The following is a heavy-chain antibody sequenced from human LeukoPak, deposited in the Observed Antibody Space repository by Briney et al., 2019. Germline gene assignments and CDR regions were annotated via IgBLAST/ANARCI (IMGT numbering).Heavy chain of an antibody. J-gene: IGHJ4*02. CDR2: IYSGGST. V-gene: IGHV3-66*01. CDR1: GFTVSSNY. CDR3: ARDSLERGAPADY. Sequence: TGGSLRLSCAASGFTVSSNYMSWVRQAPGKGLEWVSVIYSGGSTYYADSVKGRFTISRDNSKNTLYLQMNSLRAEDTAVYYCARDSLERGAPADYWGQGTLVTVSS. D-gene: IGHD1-26*01.